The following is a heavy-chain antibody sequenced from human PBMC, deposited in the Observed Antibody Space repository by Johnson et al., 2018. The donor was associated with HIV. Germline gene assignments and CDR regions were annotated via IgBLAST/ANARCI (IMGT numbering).Heavy chain of an antibody. CDR3: ARAFGSAFDI. CDR2: INWNGGDT. J-gene: IGHJ3*02. CDR1: GFTFSSYA. V-gene: IGHV3-20*04. D-gene: IGHD1-14*01. Sequence: VQLVESGGGLVQPGGSLRLSCAASGFTFSSYAMHWVRQAPGKGLEWVSGINWNGGDTGYADSVKGRFTISRDNAKNSLYLQMNSLRAEDTAVYYCARAFGSAFDIWGQGTMVTVSS.